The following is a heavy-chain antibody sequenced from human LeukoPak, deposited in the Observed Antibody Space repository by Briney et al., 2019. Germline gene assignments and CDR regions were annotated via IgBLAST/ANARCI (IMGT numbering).Heavy chain of an antibody. Sequence: SETLSLTCTVSGGSITDYHWIWIRQPAGKGLEWIGRLYTSGSTNYNPSLKSRVSMSVDTSKKQFSLRLSSVTAADTAIYYCASDYFDRTGYYGFIYWGQGSLVTISS. CDR3: ASDYFDRTGYYGFIY. V-gene: IGHV4-4*07. D-gene: IGHD3-22*01. CDR2: LYTSGST. J-gene: IGHJ4*02. CDR1: GGSITDYH.